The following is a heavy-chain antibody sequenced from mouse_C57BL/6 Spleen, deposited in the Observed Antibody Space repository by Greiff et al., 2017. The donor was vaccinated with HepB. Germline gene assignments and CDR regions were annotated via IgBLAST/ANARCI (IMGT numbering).Heavy chain of an antibody. CDR1: GYTFTSYW. V-gene: IGHV1-5*01. J-gene: IGHJ2*01. Sequence: VQLQQSGTVLARPGASVKMSCKTSGYTFTSYWMHWVKQRPGQGLEWIGAIYPGNSDTSYNQKFKGKAKLTAVTSASTAYMELSSLTNEDSAVYYCVWYYYGSSPFDYWGQGTTLTVSS. CDR3: VWYYYGSSPFDY. CDR2: IYPGNSDT. D-gene: IGHD1-1*01.